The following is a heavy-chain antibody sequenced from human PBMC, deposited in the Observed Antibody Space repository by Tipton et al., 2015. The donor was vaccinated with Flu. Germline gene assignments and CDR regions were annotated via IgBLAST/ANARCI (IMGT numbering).Heavy chain of an antibody. Sequence: TLSLTCTVSGGSISSYYWSWIRQPPGKGLEWIGYIYYSGSTNYNPSLKSRVTISVDTSKNQFSLKRSSVTAADTAVYYCARLGQLGGMGVWGQGTTVTVSS. J-gene: IGHJ6*02. CDR1: GGSISSYY. V-gene: IGHV4-59*08. CDR3: ARLGQLGGMGV. CDR2: IYYSGST. D-gene: IGHD6-13*01.